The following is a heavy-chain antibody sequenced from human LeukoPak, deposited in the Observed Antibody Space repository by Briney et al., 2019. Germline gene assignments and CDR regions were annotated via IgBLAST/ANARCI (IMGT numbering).Heavy chain of an antibody. J-gene: IGHJ6*03. CDR2: IYYSGST. D-gene: IGHD2-2*01. CDR3: ARVVVVVPAAIDYMDA. V-gene: IGHV4-59*01. Sequence: PSETLSLTCTVSGGSISSYYWSWIRQPPGKGLEWIGYIYYSGSTNYNPSLKSRVTISVDTSKNQFSLKLSSVTAADTAVYYCARVVVVVPAAIDYMDAWGKGTTVTVSS. CDR1: GGSISSYY.